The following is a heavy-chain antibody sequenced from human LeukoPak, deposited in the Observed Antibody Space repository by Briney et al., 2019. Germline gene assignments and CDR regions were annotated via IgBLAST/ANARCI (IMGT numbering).Heavy chain of an antibody. V-gene: IGHV3-53*01. CDR3: AREGYCSSTSCYTLGDAFDI. Sequence: TGGSLRLSCAASGFTVSSNYMSWVRQAPGKGLEWVSVIYSGGSTYYADSVKGRFTISRDNSKNTLYLQMNSLRAEDTAVYYCAREGYCSSTSCYTLGDAFDIWGQGTMVTVSS. CDR1: GFTVSSNY. J-gene: IGHJ3*02. D-gene: IGHD2-2*02. CDR2: IYSGGST.